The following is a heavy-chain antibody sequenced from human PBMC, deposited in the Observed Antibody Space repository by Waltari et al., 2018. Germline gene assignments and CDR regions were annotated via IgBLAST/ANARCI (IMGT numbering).Heavy chain of an antibody. Sequence: QVQLQQWGAGLLKPSETLSLTCAVYGGSFSVYYWSWIRQPPGKGLEWVGEKKYSGSYTKNPSLKSRGTIAVDTSKNQFSLMLSSVTAADAAGYYCARPMAYCGGDCYVQDAFDIWGQGTMVTVSS. J-gene: IGHJ3*02. CDR1: GGSFSVYY. V-gene: IGHV4-34*04. CDR3: ARPMAYCGGDCYVQDAFDI. CDR2: KKYSGSY. D-gene: IGHD2-21*01.